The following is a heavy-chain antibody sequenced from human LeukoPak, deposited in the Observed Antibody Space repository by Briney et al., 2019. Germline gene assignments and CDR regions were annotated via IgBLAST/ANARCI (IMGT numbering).Heavy chain of an antibody. CDR3: ARGGVVTTCDH. CDR1: GSTFTSYG. J-gene: IGHJ4*02. V-gene: IGHV1-18*01. Sequence: PGASVKVSCKASGSTFTSYGISWVRQAPGQGLEWMGWISAYNGNTNYAQKLQGRVTMTTETSTSTAYRELRSLISDDAAVYYCARGGVVTTCDHWGQGTLVTVSS. CDR2: ISAYNGNT. D-gene: IGHD4-23*01.